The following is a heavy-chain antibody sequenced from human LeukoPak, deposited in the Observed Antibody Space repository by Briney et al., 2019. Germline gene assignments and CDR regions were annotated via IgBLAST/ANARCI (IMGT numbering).Heavy chain of an antibody. J-gene: IGHJ4*02. Sequence: GGSLRLSCAASGFTFSSYWMHWVRQAPGKGLVWVSRINSDGSSTSYADSVKGRFTISRDNAKNSLYLQLNSLRAEDTAVYYCATFSYAGNAGGSVGYWGQGTLVTVSS. V-gene: IGHV3-74*01. CDR3: ATFSYAGNAGGSVGY. D-gene: IGHD4-23*01. CDR1: GFTFSSYW. CDR2: INSDGSST.